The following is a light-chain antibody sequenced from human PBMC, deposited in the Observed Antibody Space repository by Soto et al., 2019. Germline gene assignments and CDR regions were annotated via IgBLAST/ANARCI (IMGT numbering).Light chain of an antibody. Sequence: QSVLTQPPSVSGAPGQRVTISCTGSGSNIGAGYDVHWYQQLPGTAPKLLIYGNSNRPSGVPDRFSGSKSGTSASLAITGLQAEDEADYYCQSYDSSLSVVVFGGGTQLTVL. J-gene: IGLJ2*01. CDR3: QSYDSSLSVVV. CDR1: GSNIGAGYD. CDR2: GNS. V-gene: IGLV1-40*01.